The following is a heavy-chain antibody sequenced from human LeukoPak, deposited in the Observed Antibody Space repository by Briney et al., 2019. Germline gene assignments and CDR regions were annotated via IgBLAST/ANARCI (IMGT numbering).Heavy chain of an antibody. CDR1: GFTFIAYG. D-gene: IGHD6-19*01. CDR3: ARPGYSSGWYDS. Sequence: PGGSLRLSCAASGFTFIAYGMQWVRQAPGKGLVWVSRINNDGSSTSYADSVKGRFTISRDNAKNTLYLQMNSLRAEDTAVYYCARPGYSSGWYDSWGQGTLVTVSS. CDR2: INNDGSST. V-gene: IGHV3-74*01. J-gene: IGHJ5*01.